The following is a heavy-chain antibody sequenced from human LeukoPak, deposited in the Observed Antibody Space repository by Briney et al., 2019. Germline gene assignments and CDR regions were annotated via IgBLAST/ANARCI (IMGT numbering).Heavy chain of an antibody. J-gene: IGHJ4*02. Sequence: PSETLSLTCAVSGHSISSSDWWGWIRQPPGKGLEWIGNIYYSGCTYYNPSLKSRVTMSVDTSKNRFSLKLSSVTAVDTAVYYCARKSRLGYYFDYWGQGTLVTVSS. CDR1: GHSISSSDW. D-gene: IGHD2-2*01. CDR2: IYYSGCT. V-gene: IGHV4-28*01. CDR3: ARKSRLGYYFDY.